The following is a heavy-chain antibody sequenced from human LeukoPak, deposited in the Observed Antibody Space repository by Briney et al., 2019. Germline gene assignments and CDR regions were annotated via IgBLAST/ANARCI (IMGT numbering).Heavy chain of an antibody. D-gene: IGHD7-27*01. J-gene: IGHJ4*02. Sequence: EPGGSLRLSCAASGFTFSSYAMSWVRQAPGKGLEWVSAISGSGDSTYYADSVKGRFSISRDNSKNTLYLQMNSLRAEDTAVYYCAKALTWGARPDYWGQGTLVTVSS. CDR1: GFTFSSYA. CDR3: AKALTWGARPDY. V-gene: IGHV3-23*01. CDR2: ISGSGDST.